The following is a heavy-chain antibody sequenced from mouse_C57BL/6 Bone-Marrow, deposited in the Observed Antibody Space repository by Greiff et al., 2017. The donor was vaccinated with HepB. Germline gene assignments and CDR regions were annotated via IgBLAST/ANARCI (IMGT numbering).Heavy chain of an antibody. CDR3: ARFATTVVAPYAMDY. CDR2: IFPGSGST. D-gene: IGHD1-1*01. CDR1: GYTFTDYY. V-gene: IGHV1-75*01. Sequence: VQRVESGPELVKPGASVKISCKASGYTFTDYYINWVKQRPGQGLEWIGWIFPGSGSTYYNEKFKGKATLTVDKSSSTAYMLLSSLTSEDSAVYFCARFATTVVAPYAMDYWGQGTSVTVSS. J-gene: IGHJ4*01.